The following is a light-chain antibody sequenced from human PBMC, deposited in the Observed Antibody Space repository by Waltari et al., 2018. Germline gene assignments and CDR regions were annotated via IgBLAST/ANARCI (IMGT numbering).Light chain of an antibody. CDR3: LQLNSYPRT. J-gene: IGKJ1*01. V-gene: IGKV1-9*01. CDR1: QDISSN. Sequence: DIHFTQSPSFLSASVGDRVTITCRASQDISSNLAWYQQKPGKAPKLLIYRASTLQSGVPSRFSGSESGTEFTLTISSLQSEDFATYSCLQLNSYPRTFGQGTKVEVK. CDR2: RAS.